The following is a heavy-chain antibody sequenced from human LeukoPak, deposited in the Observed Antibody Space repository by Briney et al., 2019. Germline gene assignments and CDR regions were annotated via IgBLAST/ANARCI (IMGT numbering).Heavy chain of an antibody. CDR1: GDSISSGYYY. Sequence: TLSLTCSVSGDSISSGYYYWSWIRQHPGAGLGWIGYIHYVGSTAYSPSLKSRGAISLDRSKNQFSLKLSSVTAADTAVYYCARHSRSSSYFDYWGQGTLVTVSS. D-gene: IGHD6-6*01. V-gene: IGHV4-31*03. J-gene: IGHJ4*02. CDR3: ARHSRSSSYFDY. CDR2: IHYVGST.